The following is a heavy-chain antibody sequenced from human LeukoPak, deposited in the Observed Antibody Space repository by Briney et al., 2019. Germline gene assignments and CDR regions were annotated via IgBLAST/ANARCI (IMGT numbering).Heavy chain of an antibody. D-gene: IGHD3-10*01. CDR2: IYYSGST. CDR3: ARVSPRGSVDY. J-gene: IGHJ4*02. Sequence: SETLSLTCTVSGGSISSGGYYWSWIRQHPGKGLEWIGYIYYSGSTYYNPSLKIRVTISVDTSKNEFSLKLSSVTAADTAVYYCARVSPRGSVDYWGQGTLVTVSS. V-gene: IGHV4-31*03. CDR1: GGSISSGGYY.